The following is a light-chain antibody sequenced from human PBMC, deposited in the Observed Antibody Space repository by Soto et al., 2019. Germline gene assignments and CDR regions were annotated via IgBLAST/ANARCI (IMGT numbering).Light chain of an antibody. J-gene: IGLJ1*01. V-gene: IGLV2-14*01. CDR1: SNDVGGYNY. Sequence: QSALTQPASVSGSPGQSITISCTGTSNDVGGYNYVSWFQQHPGKAPKLLIFEVSNRPSGVSNRFSGSKSGNTASLTISGLQAEDEADYCCSSFTSTSTFVFGTGTKVTVL. CDR3: SSFTSTSTFV. CDR2: EVS.